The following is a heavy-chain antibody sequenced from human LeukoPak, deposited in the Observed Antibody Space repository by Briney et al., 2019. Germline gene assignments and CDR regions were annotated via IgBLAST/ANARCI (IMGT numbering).Heavy chain of an antibody. CDR1: GLAFSSYW. D-gene: IGHD2-2*01. CDR3: ASSCRSTSCHHDY. Sequence: PGGSLRLSCAASGLAFSSYWMSWVRQAPGKGLEWVANIKQDGSEKYYVDSVKGRFTISRDNAKNSLYLQMNSLRAEDTAVYYCASSCRSTSCHHDYWRHGTLVTVSS. V-gene: IGHV3-7*01. CDR2: IKQDGSEK. J-gene: IGHJ4*01.